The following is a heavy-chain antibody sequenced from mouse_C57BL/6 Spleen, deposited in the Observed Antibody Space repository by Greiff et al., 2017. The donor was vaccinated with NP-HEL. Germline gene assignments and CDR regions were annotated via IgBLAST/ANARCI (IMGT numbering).Heavy chain of an antibody. CDR2: INPNNGGT. Sequence: EVQLQQSGPELVKPGASVKIPCKASGYTFTDYNMDWVKQSHGKSLEWIGDINPNNGGTIYNQKFKGKATLTVDKSSSTAYMELRSLTSEDTAVYYCARSGTTAQFAYWGQGTLVTVSA. CDR1: GYTFTDYN. J-gene: IGHJ3*01. CDR3: ARSGTTAQFAY. D-gene: IGHD1-2*01. V-gene: IGHV1-18*01.